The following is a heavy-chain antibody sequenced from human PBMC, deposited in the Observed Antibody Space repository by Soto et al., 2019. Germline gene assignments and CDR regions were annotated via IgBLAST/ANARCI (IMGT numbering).Heavy chain of an antibody. CDR2: IKPDGGDK. D-gene: IGHD6-19*01. J-gene: IGHJ4*02. CDR3: AKDGISGLYSSGWYYNY. V-gene: IGHV3-7*03. Sequence: GGSLRLSCTASGFTFSTYWMKWVRQAPGKGLEWVTSIKPDGGDKYYVDSVKGRFTISRDNAKNSLYLQMNSLRAEDTAVYYCAKDGISGLYSSGWYYNYWGQGTLVTVSS. CDR1: GFTFSTYW.